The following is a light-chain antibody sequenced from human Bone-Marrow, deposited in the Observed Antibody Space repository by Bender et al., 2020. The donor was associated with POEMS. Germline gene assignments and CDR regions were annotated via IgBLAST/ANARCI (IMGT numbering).Light chain of an antibody. Sequence: QSALTQPASVSGSPGQSITISCTGTNSDVGGHSYVSWYQQHPGKAPKLMIYDVADRPSGVSDRFSGSKSGNTASLTISGLQAEDEADYYCAVWDDSLNGWVFGGGTKLTVL. J-gene: IGLJ3*02. CDR1: NSDVGGHSY. CDR3: AVWDDSLNGWV. CDR2: DVA. V-gene: IGLV2-14*01.